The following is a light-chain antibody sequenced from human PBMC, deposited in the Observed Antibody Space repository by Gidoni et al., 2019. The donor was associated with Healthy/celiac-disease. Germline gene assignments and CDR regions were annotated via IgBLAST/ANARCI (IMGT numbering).Light chain of an antibody. CDR2: GAS. V-gene: IGKV3-20*01. CDR3: QQYGSSPFT. Sequence: IVLTQSPGTLSLSPGERATLSCRASQSVSSSYLAWYQQNPGQAPRLLIYGASSRATGIPDRFSGSGSGTDFTLTISRLEPEDCAVYYCQQYGSSPFTFGPGTKVEIK. CDR1: QSVSSSY. J-gene: IGKJ3*01.